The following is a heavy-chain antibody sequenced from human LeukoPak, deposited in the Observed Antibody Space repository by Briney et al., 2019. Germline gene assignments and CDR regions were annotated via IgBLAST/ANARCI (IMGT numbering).Heavy chain of an antibody. Sequence: GGSLRLSCAASGFTFSIYAMRWVRQAPGKGLEWVEFISYDGSNKYSAGSVKSRFTISRDNTNNTLYLQMNGLRAEDTVVYYCAGQARGVHGWFDPWGQGTLVTVSS. CDR1: GFTFSIYA. CDR2: ISYDGSNK. CDR3: AGQARGVHGWFDP. V-gene: IGHV3-30-3*01. J-gene: IGHJ5*02. D-gene: IGHD3-10*01.